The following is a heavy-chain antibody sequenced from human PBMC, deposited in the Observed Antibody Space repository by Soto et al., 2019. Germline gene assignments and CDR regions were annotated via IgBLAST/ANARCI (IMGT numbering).Heavy chain of an antibody. Sequence: SETLSLTCTVSGGAISTYYWTWIRQPAGKGLEWIGRIYSSGSTKYNPSLQSRVTMSLDTSNNQFSLRLTSVTAADTAVYYCARAHPFSDWFDTWGQGTLVTVSS. J-gene: IGHJ5*02. CDR3: ARAHPFSDWFDT. CDR1: GGAISTYY. V-gene: IGHV4-4*07. D-gene: IGHD3-3*02. CDR2: IYSSGST.